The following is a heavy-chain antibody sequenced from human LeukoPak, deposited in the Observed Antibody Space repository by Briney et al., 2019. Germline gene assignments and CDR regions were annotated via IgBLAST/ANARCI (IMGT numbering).Heavy chain of an antibody. CDR2: ISSSSSYI. D-gene: IGHD2-15*01. V-gene: IGHV3-21*01. CDR3: ARDRTVVVTFYYYGMDV. CDR1: GFTFSSYS. Sequence: PGGSLRLSCAASGFTFSSYSVNWVRQAPGKGLEWVSPISSSSSYIYYADSVKGRFTISRDNAKNSLYLQMNSLRAEDTAVYYCARDRTVVVTFYYYGMDVWGQGTTVTVSS. J-gene: IGHJ6*02.